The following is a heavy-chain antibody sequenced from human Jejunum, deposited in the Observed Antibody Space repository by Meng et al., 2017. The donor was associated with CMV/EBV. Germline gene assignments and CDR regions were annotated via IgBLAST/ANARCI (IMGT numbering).Heavy chain of an antibody. V-gene: IGHV1-2*02. J-gene: IGHJ5*02. Sequence: CETSVYRFHGFFMHWVRQAPGQGLQWMGWINPNSSDTLYSQNFQGRVTMTRDTSISTVYMELSRLRSDDTAVYYCARHGIDYSFDPWGQGTLVTVSS. D-gene: IGHD3-22*01. CDR2: INPNSSDT. CDR3: ARHGIDYSFDP. CDR1: VYRFHGFF.